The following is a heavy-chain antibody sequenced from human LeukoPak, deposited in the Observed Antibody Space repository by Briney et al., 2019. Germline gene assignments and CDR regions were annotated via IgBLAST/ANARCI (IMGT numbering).Heavy chain of an antibody. V-gene: IGHV3-30*03. CDR2: ISYDGTNK. CDR1: GFTFSTYG. J-gene: IGHJ4*02. D-gene: IGHD3-10*01. CDR3: VREMVRGVYAY. Sequence: GRSLRLSCAASGFTFSTYGMNWVRQAPGKGLEWVAVISYDGTNKNYADSVKGRFTISRDNSKNTLYLQMNSLRAEDTAVYYCVREMVRGVYAYWGQGTLVTVSS.